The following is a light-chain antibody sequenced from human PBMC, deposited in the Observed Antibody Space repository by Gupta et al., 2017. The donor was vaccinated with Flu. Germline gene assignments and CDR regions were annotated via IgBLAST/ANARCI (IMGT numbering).Light chain of an antibody. CDR3: LQHNNFLPWT. CDR2: AAS. J-gene: IGKJ1*01. CDR1: QDIRND. V-gene: IGKV1-17*01. Sequence: DIQMTQSPSSLSASVGDRVTITCRASQDIRNDLGWYQQKPGEAPKRLIYAASSLQSGVPSRFSGSGSGTEFTLTISSLQPEDFTTYYCLQHNNFLPWTFGQGTKVEFK.